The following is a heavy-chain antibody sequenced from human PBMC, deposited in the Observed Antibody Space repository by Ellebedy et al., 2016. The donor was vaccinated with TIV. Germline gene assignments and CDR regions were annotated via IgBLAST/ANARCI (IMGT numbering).Heavy chain of an antibody. CDR2: ISWNSGKI. CDR3: TKGYGFEYFQS. J-gene: IGHJ1*01. D-gene: IGHD5-24*01. CDR1: GFTFSNYP. V-gene: IGHV3-9*01. Sequence: SLKISCAASGFTFSNYPMHWVRQVPGKGLEWVSGISWNSGKIGYADSVKGRFTISRDNAKNSLYLQMNSLRVEDTAFYYCTKGYGFEYFQSWGQGTLVTVSS.